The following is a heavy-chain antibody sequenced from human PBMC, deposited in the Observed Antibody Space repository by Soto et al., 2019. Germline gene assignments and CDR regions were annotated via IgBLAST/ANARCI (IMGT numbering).Heavy chain of an antibody. CDR3: ARHGATVMTAPRVPRNYYYGMDV. Sequence: GESLKISCKGSGYSFTSYWIGWVRQMPGKGLEWMGIIYPGDSDTRYSPSFQGQVTISADKSISTAYLQWSSLKASDTAMYYCARHGATVMTAPRVPRNYYYGMDVWGQGTTVTVSS. V-gene: IGHV5-51*01. CDR2: IYPGDSDT. CDR1: GYSFTSYW. J-gene: IGHJ6*02. D-gene: IGHD4-4*01.